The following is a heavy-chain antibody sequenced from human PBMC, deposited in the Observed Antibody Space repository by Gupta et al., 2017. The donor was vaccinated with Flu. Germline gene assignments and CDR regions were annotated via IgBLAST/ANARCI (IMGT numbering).Heavy chain of an antibody. D-gene: IGHD5-18*01. Sequence: WIRQAPGKGLEWVSYISGDSSTIFYAGSLKGRISISRDNARNSLTLQITGLRAEDTAVYFCARGGAGSDTAMSRGRDYFDSWGQGTLVSVSS. CDR2: ISGDSSTI. V-gene: IGHV3-11*01. J-gene: IGHJ4*02. CDR3: ARGGAGSDTAMSRGRDYFDS.